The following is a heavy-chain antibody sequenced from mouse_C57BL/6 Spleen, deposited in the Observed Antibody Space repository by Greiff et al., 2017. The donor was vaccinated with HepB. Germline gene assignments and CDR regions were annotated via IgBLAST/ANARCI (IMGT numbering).Heavy chain of an antibody. V-gene: IGHV5-4*01. CDR1: GFTFSSYA. D-gene: IGHD2-2*01. CDR3: ARRGFYYGYDRGGYFDY. Sequence: EVQRVESGGGLVKPGGSLKLSCAASGFTFSSYAMSWVRQTPEKRLEWVATISDGGSYTYYPDNVKGRFTISRDNAKNNLYLQMSHLKSEDTAMYYCARRGFYYGYDRGGYFDYWGQGTTLTVSS. CDR2: ISDGGSYT. J-gene: IGHJ2*01.